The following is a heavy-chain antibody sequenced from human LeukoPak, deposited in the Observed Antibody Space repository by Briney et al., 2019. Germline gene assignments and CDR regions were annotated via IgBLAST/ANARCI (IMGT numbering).Heavy chain of an antibody. CDR2: IYYRGIT. Sequence: SETLSLTCTVSGGSINTPNYYWGWIRQPPGKGLEWIGIIYYRGITFCNPSLKSRVTISVDTSKNHFSLNVTSVTAEDTAIYYCAGSPILTGYSPDYWGQGTLVTVSS. J-gene: IGHJ4*02. CDR1: GGSINTPNYY. CDR3: AGSPILTGYSPDY. V-gene: IGHV4-39*02. D-gene: IGHD3-9*01.